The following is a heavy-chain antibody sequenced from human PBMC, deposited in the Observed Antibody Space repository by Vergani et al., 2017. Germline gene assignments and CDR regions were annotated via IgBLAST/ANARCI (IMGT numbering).Heavy chain of an antibody. Sequence: QVQLVESGGGLVKTGGSLRLSCAASGFTFREYYMSWIRQGPGKGLEWVSYISSSGSTIYYADSVKCRCTISRDNAKNSLYLQMNSLRAEDTAVYYCARAGITFGVDFDYWGQGTLVTVSS. V-gene: IGHV3-11*01. CDR2: ISSSGSTI. CDR1: GFTFREYY. J-gene: IGHJ4*02. D-gene: IGHD3-16*01. CDR3: ARAGITFGVDFDY.